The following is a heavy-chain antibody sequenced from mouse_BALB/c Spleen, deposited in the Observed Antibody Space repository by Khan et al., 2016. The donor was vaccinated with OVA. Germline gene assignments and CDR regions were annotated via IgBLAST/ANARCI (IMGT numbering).Heavy chain of an antibody. CDR1: GFTFSDYY. D-gene: IGHD2-13*01. CDR2: ISDGGTYT. CDR3: ARGYYGDPFAY. V-gene: IGHV5-4*02. Sequence: EVELVESGGGLVKPGGSLKLSCAASGFTFSDYYMYWVRQTPEKRLEWVATISDGGTYTYYPDSVKGRFTISRDDAKNNLYLQMSSLKSEDTAMYYCARGYYGDPFAYWGQGTLVTCSA. J-gene: IGHJ3*01.